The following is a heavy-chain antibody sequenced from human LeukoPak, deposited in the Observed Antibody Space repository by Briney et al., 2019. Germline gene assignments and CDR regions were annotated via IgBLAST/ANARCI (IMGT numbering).Heavy chain of an antibody. V-gene: IGHV4-59*08. Sequence: SETLSLTRTVSGDSISPYYWSWIRQPPGPGLEWIGYISYSGTTNYNPSLKRRVTLSVHTPQNHFSLSLTSVTAADTAVYYCARHGQSTVLSHLDSWGQGTLVTVSS. J-gene: IGHJ4*02. CDR1: GDSISPYY. CDR2: ISYSGTT. D-gene: IGHD5/OR15-5a*01. CDR3: ARHGQSTVLSHLDS.